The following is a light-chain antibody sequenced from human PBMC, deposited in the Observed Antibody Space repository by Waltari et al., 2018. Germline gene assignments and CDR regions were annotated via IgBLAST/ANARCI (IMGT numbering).Light chain of an antibody. V-gene: IGKV4-1*01. CDR2: WAT. CDR3: QQYYSTPHT. CDR1: QSLLYHTNYKNY. Sequence: IVLTLSPDSLSVSLADRSSSHCRCSQSLLYHTNYKNYVAWYQQKPGPPPKLLIYWATNRESGVPVRFSGGVSGTDFTLTISGLQIEDVAVYYCQQYYSTPHTLGQGTKLEIK. J-gene: IGKJ2*01.